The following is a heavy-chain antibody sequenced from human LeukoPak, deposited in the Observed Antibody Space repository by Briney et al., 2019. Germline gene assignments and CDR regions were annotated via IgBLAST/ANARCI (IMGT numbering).Heavy chain of an antibody. J-gene: IGHJ4*02. D-gene: IGHD1-14*01. CDR2: IYSDGNT. V-gene: IGHV3-53*01. CDR1: GFTVITYD. Sequence: GGSLRLSCAASGFTVITYDMTWVRQAPGKGLEWVSVIYSDGNTKYADSVQGRFTISRDNSKNTLYLEMNSLSPDDTAVYYCARGVEPLAANTLAYWGQGTLVPVSS. CDR3: ARGVEPLAANTLAY.